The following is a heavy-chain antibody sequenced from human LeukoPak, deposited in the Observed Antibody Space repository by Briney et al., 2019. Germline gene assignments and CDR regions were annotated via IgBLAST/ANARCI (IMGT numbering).Heavy chain of an antibody. Sequence: PSETLSLTCTVSGGSISSYYWSWIRQPPGKGLEWIGYIYYSGSTSYNPSLKSRVTISVDTSKNQFSLKLSSVTAADTAVYYCARHTEGVGLDYWGQGTLVIVSS. CDR2: IYYSGST. J-gene: IGHJ4*02. D-gene: IGHD1-26*01. V-gene: IGHV4-59*08. CDR3: ARHTEGVGLDY. CDR1: GGSISSYY.